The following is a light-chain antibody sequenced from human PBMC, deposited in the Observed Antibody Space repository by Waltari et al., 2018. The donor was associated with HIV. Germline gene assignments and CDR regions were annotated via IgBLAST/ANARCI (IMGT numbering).Light chain of an antibody. Sequence: QSALTQPPSASGSPGQSVPLSCTGTSSDVVGYNYVSWHQQHPGKAPKLMIYDVIKRPSGVPDRFSGSKSGNTASLTVSGLQPEDEADYYCSSHAGSKVVFGGGTRLTVL. J-gene: IGLJ2*01. CDR2: DVI. CDR3: SSHAGSKVV. V-gene: IGLV2-8*01. CDR1: SSDVVGYNY.